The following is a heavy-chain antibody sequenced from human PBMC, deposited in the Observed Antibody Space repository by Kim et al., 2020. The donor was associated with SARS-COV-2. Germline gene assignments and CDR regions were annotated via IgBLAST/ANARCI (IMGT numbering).Heavy chain of an antibody. J-gene: IGHJ4*02. D-gene: IGHD6-19*01. CDR3: ARMSSITVAEDY. Sequence: KYYSTSLKTRLTMSKETSKNQVVLTMTNMDPVDTATYYCARMSSITVAEDYWGQGTLVTVSS. V-gene: IGHV2-70*01. CDR2: K.